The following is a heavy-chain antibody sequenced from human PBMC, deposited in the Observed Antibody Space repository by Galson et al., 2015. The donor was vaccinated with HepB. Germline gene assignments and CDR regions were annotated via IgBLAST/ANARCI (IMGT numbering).Heavy chain of an antibody. Sequence: SLRLSCAASGFTFDDYGMSWVRQAPGKGLEWVSGINWNGGSTGYADSVKGRFTISRDNAKNSLYLQMNSLRAEDTALYYCARGVDSGWYGGPFAYWGQGTLVTVSS. V-gene: IGHV3-20*04. D-gene: IGHD6-19*01. J-gene: IGHJ4*02. CDR2: INWNGGST. CDR1: GFTFDDYG. CDR3: ARGVDSGWYGGPFAY.